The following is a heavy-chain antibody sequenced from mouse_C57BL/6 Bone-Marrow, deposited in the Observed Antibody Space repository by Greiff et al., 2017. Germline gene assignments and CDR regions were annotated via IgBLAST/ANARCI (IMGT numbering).Heavy chain of an antibody. J-gene: IGHJ2*01. V-gene: IGHV1-55*01. CDR2: IYPGSGST. CDR3: ARDTAYFDY. Sequence: QVQLQQPGAELVKPGASVKMSCKASGYTFTSYWITWVKQRPGQGLEWIGDIYPGSGSTNYNEKFKGKATLTVDKSSSTAYMQLSSLTSEDSAVYYCARDTAYFDYWGQGTTLTVSS. CDR1: GYTFTSYW.